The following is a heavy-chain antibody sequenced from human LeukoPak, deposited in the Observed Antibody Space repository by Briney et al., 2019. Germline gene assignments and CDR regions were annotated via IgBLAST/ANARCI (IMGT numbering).Heavy chain of an antibody. V-gene: IGHV1-46*01. J-gene: IGHJ4*02. Sequence: GASAKVSCKASGYTFTRYYMHWVRQAPGQGLEWMGIINPSDGTTSYAQKFQGRVTMTRDTSTSTVYMELSSLRSEDTAVYYCARAPANKYDSRLPEDYWGQGTLVTVSS. D-gene: IGHD3-22*01. CDR1: GYTFTRYY. CDR2: INPSDGTT. CDR3: ARAPANKYDSRLPEDY.